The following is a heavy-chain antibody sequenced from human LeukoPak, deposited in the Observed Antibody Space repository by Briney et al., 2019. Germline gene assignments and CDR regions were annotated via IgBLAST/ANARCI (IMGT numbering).Heavy chain of an antibody. V-gene: IGHV3-15*01. CDR3: TQGNIYYGSYIEH. J-gene: IGHJ5*02. D-gene: IGHD3-10*01. CDR2: IKSEGDGGAA. CDR1: GFTFSNAW. Sequence: PGGSLRLSCAASGFTFSNAWMNWVRQAPGKGLEWVGRIKSEGDGGAAEYAAPVKGRFTISRDDSRNTLYLQMNSLKTEDTAVYYCTQGNIYYGSYIEHWGQGTLVTVSS.